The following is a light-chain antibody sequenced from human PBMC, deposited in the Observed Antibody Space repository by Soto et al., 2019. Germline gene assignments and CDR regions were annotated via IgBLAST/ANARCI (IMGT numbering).Light chain of an antibody. V-gene: IGKV3-20*01. J-gene: IGKJ4*02. CDR3: HLSDSAPPP. CDR2: GAS. Sequence: PGGRSFSQGERATLSCRASQSVSSSYLAWYQQKPGQAPRLLIYGASSRATGIPDRFSGSGSGTDFTLTIYRLELEYFAVCYCHLSDSAPPPFAAGTKVDIK. CDR1: QSVSSSY.